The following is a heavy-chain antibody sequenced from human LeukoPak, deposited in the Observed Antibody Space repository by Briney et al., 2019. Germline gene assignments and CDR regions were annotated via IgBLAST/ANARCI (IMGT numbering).Heavy chain of an antibody. J-gene: IGHJ4*02. D-gene: IGHD3-10*01. CDR2: IDPSDSYT. Sequence: GESLQISCKGSGYSFTRNWITWVRQMPGKGLEWMGRIDPSDSYTNYSPSFRGHVTISADKSFSTVFLQWSSLKASDTAMYYCARHFSGSYSPLVDYWGQGTLVTVSS. V-gene: IGHV5-10-1*01. CDR1: GYSFTRNW. CDR3: ARHFSGSYSPLVDY.